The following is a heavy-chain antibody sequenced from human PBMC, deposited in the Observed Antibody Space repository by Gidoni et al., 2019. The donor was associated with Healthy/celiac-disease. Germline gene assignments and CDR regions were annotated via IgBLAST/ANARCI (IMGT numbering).Heavy chain of an antibody. CDR3: ARDAAYYYDSSGLADY. J-gene: IGHJ4*02. CDR1: GGSISIGCYY. V-gene: IGHV4-61*02. Sequence: QVQLQESGPGLVKPSQTLSLTCTVSGGSISIGCYYWCWIRQPPGKGLEWIGRIYTSGSTNYNPSLKSRVTISVDTSKNQFSLKLSSVTAADTAVYYCARDAAYYYDSSGLADYWGQGTLVTVSS. CDR2: IYTSGST. D-gene: IGHD3-22*01.